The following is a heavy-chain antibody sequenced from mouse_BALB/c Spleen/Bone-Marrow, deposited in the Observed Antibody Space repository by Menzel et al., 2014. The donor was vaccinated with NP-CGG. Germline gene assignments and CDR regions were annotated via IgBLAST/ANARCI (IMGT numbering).Heavy chain of an antibody. Sequence: EVQLVESGGVLVKPGGSLKLSCAASGSTFSTYAMSWVRQSPEKRLEWVAEISSGGSYTYYPDTVTGRFTISRDNAKNTLYLEMSSLRSEDTAMYYCARDGYGSSDWGQGTLVTVSA. CDR3: ARDGYGSSD. J-gene: IGHJ3*01. V-gene: IGHV5-9-4*01. CDR2: ISSGGSYT. CDR1: GSTFSTYA. D-gene: IGHD1-1*01.